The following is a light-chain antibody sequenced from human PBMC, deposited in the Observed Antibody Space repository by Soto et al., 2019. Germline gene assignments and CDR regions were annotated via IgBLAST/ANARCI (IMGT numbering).Light chain of an antibody. CDR1: QGISSY. CDR2: AES. CDR3: QQLNIYPFT. J-gene: IGKJ3*01. Sequence: IQLTQSPSSLSASVGDRVIMTCRASQGISSYLAWYQQKPGKDHTLLIYAESTLETGVPSRFSGSGSGTDFTLNISSLQPKDFATYYCQQLNIYPFTFGPGTKVDIK. V-gene: IGKV1-9*01.